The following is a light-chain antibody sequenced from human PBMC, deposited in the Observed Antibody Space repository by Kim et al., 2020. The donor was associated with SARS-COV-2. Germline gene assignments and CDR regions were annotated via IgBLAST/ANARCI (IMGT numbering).Light chain of an antibody. V-gene: IGKV1-6*01. CDR1: QDIRND. Sequence: SSSRGDRVTITCRASQDIRNDVGWYQQKPGNAPELLIYAASSLQSWVPSRFAGSGSGTDFTLTISSLQPEEFATYYCLQDYNYPYTFGQGTKLEIK. J-gene: IGKJ2*01. CDR3: LQDYNYPYT. CDR2: AAS.